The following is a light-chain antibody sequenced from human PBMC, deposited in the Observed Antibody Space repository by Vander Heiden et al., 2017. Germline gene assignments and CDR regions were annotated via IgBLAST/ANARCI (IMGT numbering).Light chain of an antibody. CDR1: QSVSSY. CDR3: QQRSNWPPFT. CDR2: DAS. Sequence: EIVLTQSPATLSLSPGERATLSCRASQSVSSYLAWYQQKPGQAPRLLIYDASNRATGIPDRFSGSGSGTDFTLTISSLDPEDFAVYYCQQRSNWPPFTFGHGTKVDIK. J-gene: IGKJ3*01. V-gene: IGKV3-11*01.